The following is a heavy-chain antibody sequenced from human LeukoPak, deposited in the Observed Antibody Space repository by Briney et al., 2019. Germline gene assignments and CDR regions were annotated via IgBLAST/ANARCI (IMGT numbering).Heavy chain of an antibody. CDR3: ARELPSPNDHHYIDY. CDR2: INPNSGGT. CDR1: GYTFTSYA. D-gene: IGHD1-1*01. Sequence: GASVKVSCKASGYTFTSYAMNWVRQAPGQGLEWMGWINPNSGGTNYAQKFQGRVTMTRDTSISTAYMELSRLRSDDTAVYYCARELPSPNDHHYIDYWGQGTLVTVSS. J-gene: IGHJ4*02. V-gene: IGHV1-2*02.